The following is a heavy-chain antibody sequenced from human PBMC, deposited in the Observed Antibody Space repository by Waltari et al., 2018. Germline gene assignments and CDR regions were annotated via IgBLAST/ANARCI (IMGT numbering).Heavy chain of an antibody. V-gene: IGHV1-69*04. J-gene: IGHJ4*02. D-gene: IGHD6-6*01. Sequence: QVQLVQSGAEVKKPGSSVKVSCKASGGTLWSYAISWVRQAPGQGLEWMGRIIPILGTTNYAQKFQGRVTITADKSTSTAYMELSSLRSEDTAVYYCARDTGSSGYYFDYWGQGTLVTVSS. CDR3: ARDTGSSGYYFDY. CDR2: IIPILGTT. CDR1: GGTLWSYA.